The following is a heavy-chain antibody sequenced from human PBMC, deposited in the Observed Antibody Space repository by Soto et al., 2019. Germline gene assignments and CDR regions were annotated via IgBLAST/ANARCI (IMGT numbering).Heavy chain of an antibody. CDR1: GYIFTSYG. J-gene: IGHJ5*02. V-gene: IGHV1-18*04. D-gene: IGHD3-22*01. CDR2: ISAYNGNI. Sequence: GASVKVSCKASGYIFTSYGISWVRQAPGQGLEWMGWISAYNGNINYAQELQGRVTMTTDTSTSTAYMELSSLRSEDTAVYYCATATPPQGVVVTRWFDPWGQGTLVTVSS. CDR3: ATATPPQGVVVTRWFDP.